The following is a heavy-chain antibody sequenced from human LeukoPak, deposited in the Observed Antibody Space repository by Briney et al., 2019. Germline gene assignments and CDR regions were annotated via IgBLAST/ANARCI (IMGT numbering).Heavy chain of an antibody. Sequence: PSETLALTRAVYGGSFRGYYWSWIRQPPGKGLEWSGEINHNGRTNYNPSLQSRVTISVDTSKNQFSLKVSSVTAADTAVYYCARHGSSWRIQYFQHWGQGTLVTVSS. CDR2: INHNGRT. D-gene: IGHD6-13*01. V-gene: IGHV4-34*01. CDR3: ARHGSSWRIQYFQH. J-gene: IGHJ1*01. CDR1: GGSFRGYY.